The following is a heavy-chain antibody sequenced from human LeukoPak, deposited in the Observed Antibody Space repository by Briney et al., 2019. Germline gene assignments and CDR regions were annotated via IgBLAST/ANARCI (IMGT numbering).Heavy chain of an antibody. CDR2: ISSSSSYI. Sequence: GGSLRLFCAASGFTFSSYSMNWVRQAPGKGLEWVSSISSSSSYIYYADSVKGRFTISRDNAKNSLYLQMNSLRAEDTAVYYCARGMADYFDYWGQGTLVTVSS. CDR3: ARGMADYFDY. D-gene: IGHD5-24*01. J-gene: IGHJ4*02. V-gene: IGHV3-21*01. CDR1: GFTFSSYS.